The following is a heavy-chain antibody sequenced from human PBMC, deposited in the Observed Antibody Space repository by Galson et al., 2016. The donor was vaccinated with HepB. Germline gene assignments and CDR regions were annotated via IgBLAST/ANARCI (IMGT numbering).Heavy chain of an antibody. CDR1: GFTFNNYA. V-gene: IGHV3-33*08. Sequence: SLRLSCAASGFTFNNYAMHWVRQAPGKGLEWVAVIWFDGSNTFYADSVRGRFTISRDNAKNSLFLQMNSLRVEDTAVYYCARDLGVHAGNYWGQGTLVSVSS. CDR3: ARDLGVHAGNY. CDR2: IWFDGSNT. J-gene: IGHJ4*02. D-gene: IGHD3-16*01.